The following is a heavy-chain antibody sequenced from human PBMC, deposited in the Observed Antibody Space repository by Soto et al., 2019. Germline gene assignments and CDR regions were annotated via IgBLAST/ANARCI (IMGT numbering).Heavy chain of an antibody. CDR2: ISGSGRST. V-gene: IGHV3-23*01. CDR1: GFTFSSYA. D-gene: IGHD2-2*01. J-gene: IGHJ4*02. CDR3: AKEKIPAGPDSIDY. Sequence: EVQLLESGGGLVQPGGSLRLSCAASGFTFSSYAMNWVRQAPGKGLEWVSAISGSGRSTYYADSVKGRVTISRDNSRKTLYLHMISLRADDTAVYYCAKEKIPAGPDSIDYWGQGTLVTVSS.